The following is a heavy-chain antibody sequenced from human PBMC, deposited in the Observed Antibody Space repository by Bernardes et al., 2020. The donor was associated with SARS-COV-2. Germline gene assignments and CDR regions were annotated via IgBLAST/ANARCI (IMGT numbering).Heavy chain of an antibody. CDR1: SGSISNNNL. D-gene: IGHD4-17*01. CDR3: TTDLHDYGDLDY. J-gene: IGHJ4*02. CDR2: FNGKTDGGTK. Sequence: ETLSLTCVVSSGSISNNNLWSWLRQPPGKGLEWVGRFNGKTDGGTKDYAAPVKGRFTISRDDSKNTMYLQMNSLKTEDTAVYYCTTDLHDYGDLDYWGQGTLVTVSS. V-gene: IGHV3-15*01.